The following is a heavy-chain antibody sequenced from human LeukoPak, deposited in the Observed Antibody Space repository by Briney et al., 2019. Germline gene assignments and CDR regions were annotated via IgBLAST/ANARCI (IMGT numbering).Heavy chain of an antibody. Sequence: PGGSLRLSCAASGFTFSSYWMSWVRQAPGRGLEWVANIKQDGSEKYYVDSVKGRFTTSRDNAKNSLYLQMNSLRAEDTAVYYCARAYSSSWDLFDYWGQGTLVTVSS. CDR1: GFTFSSYW. CDR3: ARAYSSSWDLFDY. CDR2: IKQDGSEK. J-gene: IGHJ4*02. V-gene: IGHV3-7*03. D-gene: IGHD6-13*01.